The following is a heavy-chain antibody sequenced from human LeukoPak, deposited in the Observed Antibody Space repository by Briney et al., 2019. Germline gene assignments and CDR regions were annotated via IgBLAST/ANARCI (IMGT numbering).Heavy chain of an antibody. Sequence: GGSLRLSCAASGFTFSSYGMHWVRQAPGKGLGWEAFIRYDGSNKYYADSVKGRFTISRDNSKNTLYLQMNSLRAEDTAVYYCAKGLGAGNFNFDYWGQGTLVTVSS. D-gene: IGHD1-26*01. CDR2: IRYDGSNK. V-gene: IGHV3-30*02. CDR3: AKGLGAGNFNFDY. J-gene: IGHJ4*02. CDR1: GFTFSSYG.